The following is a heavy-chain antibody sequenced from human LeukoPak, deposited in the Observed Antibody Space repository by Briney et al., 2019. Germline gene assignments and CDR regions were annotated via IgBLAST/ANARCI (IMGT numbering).Heavy chain of an antibody. J-gene: IGHJ5*02. Sequence: GGSLRLSCAASGFTFSNYAMSWIRQAPGKGLEWVSYISSSGSTIYYADSVKGRFTISRDNAKNSLYLQMNSLRAEDTAVYYCARETVRFLEWSLWGENWFDPWGQGTLVTVSS. CDR1: GFTFSNYA. V-gene: IGHV3-11*04. CDR3: ARETVRFLEWSLWGENWFDP. D-gene: IGHD3-3*01. CDR2: ISSSGSTI.